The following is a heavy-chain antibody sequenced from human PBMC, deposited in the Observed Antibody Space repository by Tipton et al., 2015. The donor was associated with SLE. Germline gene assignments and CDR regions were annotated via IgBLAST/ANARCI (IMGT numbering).Heavy chain of an antibody. CDR2: IYYSGST. J-gene: IGHJ2*01. Sequence: TLSLTCTVSGGSINSGDYYWSWIRQPPGKGLEWIGYIYYSGSTYSNPSLKSRLTISVDTSKNQFSLKLTSVTAADTAVYYCARDRGAGYFDLWGRGTLVTVSS. CDR1: GGSINSGDYY. D-gene: IGHD3-10*01. V-gene: IGHV4-30-4*01. CDR3: ARDRGAGYFDL.